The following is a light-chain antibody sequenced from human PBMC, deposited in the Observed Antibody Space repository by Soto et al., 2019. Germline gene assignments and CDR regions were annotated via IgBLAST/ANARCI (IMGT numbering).Light chain of an antibody. CDR3: CSYAGTSTHTV. CDR2: EVS. CDR1: SSDVGSYNL. J-gene: IGLJ7*01. Sequence: QSALTQPASVSGSPGQSITISCTGTSSDVGSYNLVSWYQQHPGKAPKLMISEVSKPPSGISDRFSGSKSGSTASLTISGLQAEDEADYYCCSYAGTSTHTVFGGGTQLTVL. V-gene: IGLV2-23*02.